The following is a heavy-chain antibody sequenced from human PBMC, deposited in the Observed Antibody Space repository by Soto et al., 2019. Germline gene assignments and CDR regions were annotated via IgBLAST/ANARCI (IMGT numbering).Heavy chain of an antibody. CDR2: IYYSGST. J-gene: IGHJ4*02. D-gene: IGHD3-10*01. V-gene: IGHV4-31*03. Sequence: QVQLQESGPGLVKPSQTLSLTCTVSGGSISSGGYYWSWIRQHPGKGLEWMGYIYYSGSTYYNPSHESRVTISVDTSKNHFSLKLSSVTAADTAVYYCARGSSITMDRGTSDYWGQGTLVTVSS. CDR3: ARGSSITMDRGTSDY. CDR1: GGSISSGGYY.